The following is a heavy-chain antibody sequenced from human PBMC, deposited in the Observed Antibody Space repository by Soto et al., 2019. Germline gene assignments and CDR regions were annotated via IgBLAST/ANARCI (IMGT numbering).Heavy chain of an antibody. CDR3: VRWKAGAPDY. J-gene: IGHJ4*02. D-gene: IGHD6-19*01. CDR1: GFIFSDHY. CDR2: TKNKANSYTT. Sequence: EVQLVESGGGLVQPGGSLRLSCATSGFIFSDHYMDWVRQAPGKGLEWVGRTKNKANSYTTEYATSVKGRFSILRDDSKNSLHLQMNRLKTEDTAVYYCVRWKAGAPDYWGQGTLVNVSS. V-gene: IGHV3-72*01.